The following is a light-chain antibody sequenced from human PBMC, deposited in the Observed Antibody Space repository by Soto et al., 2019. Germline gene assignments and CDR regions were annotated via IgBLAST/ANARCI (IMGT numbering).Light chain of an antibody. CDR3: QHYNSYSPRLT. Sequence: DVPMTQSPSTLYASAGHRVTITCRASQSSSNWLAWYQQKPGKAPKLLIYRASSLESGVPSRFSGSGSGTEFTLTISSLQPDDFATYYCQHYNSYSPRLTFGGGTKVETK. CDR1: QSSSNW. J-gene: IGKJ4*01. CDR2: RAS. V-gene: IGKV1-5*03.